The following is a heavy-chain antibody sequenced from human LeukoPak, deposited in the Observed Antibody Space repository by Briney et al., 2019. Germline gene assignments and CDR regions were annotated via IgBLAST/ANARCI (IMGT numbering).Heavy chain of an antibody. CDR1: GGSISSYY. CDR3: ARHNYYDSSGYYPLGY. Sequence: SETLSLTCTVSGGSISSYYWSWIRQPAGKGLEWIGRIYTSGNTNYNPSLKSRVTISVDTSKNQFSLKLSSVTAADTAVYYCARHNYYDSSGYYPLGYWGQGTLVTVSS. J-gene: IGHJ4*02. D-gene: IGHD3-22*01. V-gene: IGHV4-4*07. CDR2: IYTSGNT.